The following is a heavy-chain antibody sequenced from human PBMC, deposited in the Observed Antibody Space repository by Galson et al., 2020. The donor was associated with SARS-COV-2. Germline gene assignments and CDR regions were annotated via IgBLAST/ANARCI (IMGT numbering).Heavy chain of an antibody. D-gene: IGHD3-3*01. CDR2: INHSGST. CDR3: ARGGRFLEWLSSLVGGGMDV. V-gene: IGHV4-34*01. CDR1: GGSFSGYY. J-gene: IGHJ6*02. Sequence: SQTLSLTCAVYGGSFSGYYWSWIRQPPGKGLEWIGEINHSGSTNYNPSLKSRVTISVDTSKNQFSLKLSSVTAADTAVYYCARGGRFLEWLSSLVGGGMDVWGQGTTVTVSS.